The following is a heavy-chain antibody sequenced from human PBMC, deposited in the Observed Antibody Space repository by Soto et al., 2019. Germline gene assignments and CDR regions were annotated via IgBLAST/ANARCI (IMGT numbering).Heavy chain of an antibody. Sequence: PSETLSLTCTVSGGSISSGDYYWSWIRQPPGKALEWIGYIYYSGSTYYNPSLKSRVTISVDTSKNQFSLKLSSVTAADTAVYYCARGYSYESGANYYYYGMDVWGQGTTVT. J-gene: IGHJ6*02. CDR1: GGSISSGDYY. CDR3: ARGYSYESGANYYYYGMDV. V-gene: IGHV4-30-4*01. D-gene: IGHD5-18*01. CDR2: IYYSGST.